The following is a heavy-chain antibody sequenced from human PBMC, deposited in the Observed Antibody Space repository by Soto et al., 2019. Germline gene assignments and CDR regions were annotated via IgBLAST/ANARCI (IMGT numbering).Heavy chain of an antibody. CDR3: ARDTSGDYVELDY. D-gene: IGHD4-17*01. J-gene: IGHJ4*02. CDR2: ISSSSSYI. CDR1: GFTFSSYS. V-gene: IGHV3-21*01. Sequence: GGCLILACAASGFTFSSYSMNWVLQAPGKGLEWVSSISSSSSYIYYADSVKGRFTISRDNAKNSLYLQMNSLRAEDTAVYYCARDTSGDYVELDYWGQGTMVTGSS.